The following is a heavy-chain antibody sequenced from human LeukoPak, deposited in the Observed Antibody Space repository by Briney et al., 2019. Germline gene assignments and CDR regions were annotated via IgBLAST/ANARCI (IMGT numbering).Heavy chain of an antibody. CDR3: ARDLPSRLGFGESYGMDV. Sequence: ASVKVSCKASGYTFTSYGISWVRQAPGQGLEWMGWISAYNGNTNYAQKLQGRVTMTTDTSTSTAYMELRSLRSDDTAVYYCARDLPSRLGFGESYGMDVWGQGTTVTVSS. V-gene: IGHV1-18*01. CDR1: GYTFTSYG. J-gene: IGHJ6*02. D-gene: IGHD3-10*01. CDR2: ISAYNGNT.